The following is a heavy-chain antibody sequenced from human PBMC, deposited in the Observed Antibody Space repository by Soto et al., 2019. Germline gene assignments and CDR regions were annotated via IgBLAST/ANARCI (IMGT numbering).Heavy chain of an antibody. V-gene: IGHV4-31*03. D-gene: IGHD2-2*01. CDR3: ARASAPLNIVVVPAAMSFDY. Sequence: TLSPTRTVSGGCLSSGGFYWGWVPPHPRKGPGWIGYIYYSGSTYYNPSLKSRVTISVDTSKNQFSLKLSSVTAADTAVYYCARASAPLNIVVVPAAMSFDYWGQGTLVTVSS. CDR1: GGCLSSGGFY. CDR2: IYYSGST. J-gene: IGHJ4*02.